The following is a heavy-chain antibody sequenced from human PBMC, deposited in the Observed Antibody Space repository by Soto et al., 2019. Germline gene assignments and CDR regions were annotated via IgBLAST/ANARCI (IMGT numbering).Heavy chain of an antibody. J-gene: IGHJ4*02. CDR1: GLTFSGYC. CDR2: INHGGST. D-gene: IGHD3-22*01. V-gene: IGHV4-34*01. Sequence: SGTLTLTCAVYGLTFSGYCRSWIRQPPGKWLEWIGEINHGGSTNYNPYLKSRVTLSVDAAKNQFSLKLSSVTAAKTAVYYCARGLRPNLSGRTRIVVVIQPPPKYFDYWGQGXLVTVSS. CDR3: ARGLRPNLSGRTRIVVVIQPPPKYFDY.